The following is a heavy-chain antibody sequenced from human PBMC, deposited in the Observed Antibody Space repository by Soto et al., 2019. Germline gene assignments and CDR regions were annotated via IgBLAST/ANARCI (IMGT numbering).Heavy chain of an antibody. Sequence: TSETLSLTCTVSSGSIISSSYYWGWIRQPPGKGLEWIGSIYYSGSTYYNPSLKSRVTISVDTSKNQFSLKLSSVTAADTAVYYCARQDYIWGSYRYKSTPTYFDYWGQGTLVTVSS. J-gene: IGHJ4*02. CDR3: ARQDYIWGSYRYKSTPTYFDY. CDR2: IYYSGST. D-gene: IGHD3-16*02. CDR1: SGSIISSSYY. V-gene: IGHV4-39*01.